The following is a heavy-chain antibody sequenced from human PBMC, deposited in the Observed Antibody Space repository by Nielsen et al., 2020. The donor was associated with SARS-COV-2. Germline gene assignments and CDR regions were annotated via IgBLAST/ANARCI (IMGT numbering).Heavy chain of an antibody. V-gene: IGHV4-39*07. J-gene: IGHJ5*02. CDR3: ARAAVSTVGWFDP. CDR1: GGSISSSSYY. Sequence: GSLRLSCTVSGGSISSSSYYWGWIRQPPGKGLEWIGSIYYSGSTYYNPSLKSRVTISVDTSKNQFSLKLSSVTAADTAVYYCARAAVSTVGWFDPWGQGTLVTVSS. CDR2: IYYSGST. D-gene: IGHD4-11*01.